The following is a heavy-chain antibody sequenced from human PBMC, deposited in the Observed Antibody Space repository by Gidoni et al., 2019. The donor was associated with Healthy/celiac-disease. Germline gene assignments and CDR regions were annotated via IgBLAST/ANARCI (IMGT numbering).Heavy chain of an antibody. CDR3: ARYSYGSGSYYPSYYYYGMDV. Sequence: QVQLVQSGAEVKKPGSSVKVSCKASGGTFSSYAISWVRQAPGQGLEWMGGIIPIFGTANYAQKFQGRVTITADESTSTAYMELSSLRSEDTAVYYCARYSYGSGSYYPSYYYYGMDVWGQGTTVTVSS. CDR1: GGTFSSYA. D-gene: IGHD3-10*01. V-gene: IGHV1-69*01. J-gene: IGHJ6*02. CDR2: IIPIFGTA.